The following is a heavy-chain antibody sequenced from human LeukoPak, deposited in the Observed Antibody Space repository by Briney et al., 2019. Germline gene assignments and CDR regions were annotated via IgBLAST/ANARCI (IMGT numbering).Heavy chain of an antibody. V-gene: IGHV3-23*01. D-gene: IGHD3-16*01. Sequence: GGSLRLSCVTSGFNFSNFVMNWVRQAPGKGLEWISSVSGSGGIPYYADSVKGRFTVSRDNSKNTVFLHMSGLRVEDTALYYFAKDGRFGDFDHWGQGTLVAVSS. CDR1: GFNFSNFV. CDR3: AKDGRFGDFDH. CDR2: VSGSGGIP. J-gene: IGHJ4*02.